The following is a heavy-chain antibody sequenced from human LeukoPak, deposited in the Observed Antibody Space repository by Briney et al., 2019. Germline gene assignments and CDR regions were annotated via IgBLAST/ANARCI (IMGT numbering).Heavy chain of an antibody. CDR3: ARGYDNSKTGY. Sequence: SGTLSLTCAVHGGSLSGQYWSWIRQPPGKGLEWIGEIQPSGSTNYNPSLESRVIMSLDTSKNQFSLRLSSVTAADTGLYYCARGYDNSKTGYWGQGTLVTVSS. V-gene: IGHV4-34*01. D-gene: IGHD4-11*01. CDR2: IQPSGST. J-gene: IGHJ4*02. CDR1: GGSLSGQY.